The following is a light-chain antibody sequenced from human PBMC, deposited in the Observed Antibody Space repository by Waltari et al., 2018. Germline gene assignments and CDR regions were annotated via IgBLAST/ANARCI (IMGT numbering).Light chain of an antibody. CDR1: SRDVGGYNY. Sequence: QSALTQPAPVSGSPGQSITIPCTGTSRDVGGYNYVSWYQQHPGKAPKLMIYEVSNRPSGVSNRFSGSKSGNTASLTISGLQAEDEADYYCSSYTSSSTLDVFGTGTKVTVL. CDR3: SSYTSSSTLDV. J-gene: IGLJ1*01. V-gene: IGLV2-14*01. CDR2: EVS.